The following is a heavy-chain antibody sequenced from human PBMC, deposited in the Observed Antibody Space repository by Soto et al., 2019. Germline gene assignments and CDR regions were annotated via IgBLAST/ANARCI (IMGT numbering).Heavy chain of an antibody. CDR1: GYSFTSYW. D-gene: IGHD3-22*01. J-gene: IGHJ3*01. V-gene: IGHV5-10-1*01. CDR2: IDPSDSYT. CDR3: GGRPYDSSGYSAFDF. Sequence: LGESLKISCKGSGYSFTSYWISWVRQMPGKGLEWMGRIDPSDSYTNYSPSFQGHVTISADKSISTAYLQWSSLKASDTAMYYCGGRPYDSSGYSAFDFWGKGKMVTV.